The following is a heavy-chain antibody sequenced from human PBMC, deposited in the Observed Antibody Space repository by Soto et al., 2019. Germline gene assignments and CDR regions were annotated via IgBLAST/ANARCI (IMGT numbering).Heavy chain of an antibody. CDR2: ITSHGHIT. D-gene: IGHD3-22*01. Sequence: GGSLRLSCAGSGFSFNTYGMNWVRQAPGKGLEYISAITSHGHITYYADSVKGRFTISRDNSKNTLSLQMSSLRGDDTAMYYCVKGEYYYDSSGYYPFDYWGQGTLVTVSS. CDR3: VKGEYYYDSSGYYPFDY. V-gene: IGHV3-64D*06. J-gene: IGHJ4*02. CDR1: GFSFNTYG.